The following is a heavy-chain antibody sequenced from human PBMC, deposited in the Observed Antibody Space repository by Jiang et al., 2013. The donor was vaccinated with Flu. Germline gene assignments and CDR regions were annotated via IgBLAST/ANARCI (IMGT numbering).Heavy chain of an antibody. J-gene: IGHJ4*02. CDR2: LLLVGGT. V-gene: IGHV4-39*01. CDR3: ARGYCSNTSCSYSDY. CDR1: GGSISRSTYH. Sequence: GPGLVKPSETLSLTCTVSGGSISRSTYHWGWIRQPPGKGLEWIGRYLLLVGGTYYNPSLRSRVTISVDTSKNQFSLKLSSLTAADTAVYYCARGYCSNTSCSYSDYWGQGTLVTVSS. D-gene: IGHD2-2*01.